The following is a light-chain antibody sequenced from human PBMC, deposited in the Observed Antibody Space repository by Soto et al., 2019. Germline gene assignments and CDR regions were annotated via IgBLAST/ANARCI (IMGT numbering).Light chain of an antibody. CDR2: DAS. Sequence: DIQMTQSPSTLSASVGDTVTVTCRASQSVSGWLAWYQQKPGKAPKLLIYDASSLESGVPSRFSGSGSGTEFTLTISSLQPDDFATYYCRQYNSYWTFGQGTKVDIK. V-gene: IGKV1-5*01. CDR3: RQYNSYWT. J-gene: IGKJ1*01. CDR1: QSVSGW.